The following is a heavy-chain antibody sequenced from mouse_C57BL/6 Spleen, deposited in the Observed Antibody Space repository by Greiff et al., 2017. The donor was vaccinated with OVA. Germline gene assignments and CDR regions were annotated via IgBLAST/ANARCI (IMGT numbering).Heavy chain of an antibody. CDR1: GYTFTSYW. D-gene: IGHD3-2*02. J-gene: IGHJ2*01. CDR3: ARGSSGYLFDY. Sequence: VQLQQPGAELVRPGSSVKLSCKASGYTFTSYWMHWVKQRPIQGLEWIGNIDPSDSETHYNQKFKDKATLTVDKSSSTAYMQLSSLTSEDSAVYYCARGSSGYLFDYWGQGTTLTVSS. V-gene: IGHV1-52*01. CDR2: IDPSDSET.